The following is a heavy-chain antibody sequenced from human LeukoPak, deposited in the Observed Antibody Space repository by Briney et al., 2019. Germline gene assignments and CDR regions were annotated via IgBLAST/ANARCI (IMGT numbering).Heavy chain of an antibody. V-gene: IGHV3-23*01. J-gene: IGHJ4*02. D-gene: IGHD6-19*01. CDR1: GFTFSSYA. CDR2: LTGSGSST. CDR3: AKSTGYAVAGQGY. Sequence: AGSLRLSCAASGFTFSSYAMSWVRQAPGKGLEWVSGLTGSGSSTYYADSVKGRFTISRDNSKNALYLQMNSLRAEDTAVYYCAKSTGYAVAGQGYWGQGTLVTVSS.